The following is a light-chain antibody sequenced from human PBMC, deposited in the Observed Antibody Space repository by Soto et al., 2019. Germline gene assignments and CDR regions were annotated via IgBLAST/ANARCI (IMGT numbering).Light chain of an antibody. Sequence: EIVLTQSPGTLSLSPGERATLSCRASQSVSSSYLAWYQQKPGQAPRLLIYGASSRATGIPDRFSSSGSGTDFTLTISRLEPEDFSVYYGQQYGSSPRGTFGQGTKV. CDR3: QQYGSSPRGT. V-gene: IGKV3-20*01. J-gene: IGKJ1*01. CDR1: QSVSSSY. CDR2: GAS.